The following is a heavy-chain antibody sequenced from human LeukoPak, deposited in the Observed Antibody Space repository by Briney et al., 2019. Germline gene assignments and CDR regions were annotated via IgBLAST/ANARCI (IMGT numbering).Heavy chain of an antibody. J-gene: IGHJ6*02. V-gene: IGHV1-2*06. CDR1: GYTFTDYY. Sequence: VKVSCMASGYTFTDYYMHWVRQAPGQGLEWMGRINPNSGGTNYVQKFQGRVTMTRDTSISTAYMELSRLRSDDTAVYYCARGCQWSLCPYYYYGMDVWGQGTTVTVSS. D-gene: IGHD3-3*01. CDR2: INPNSGGT. CDR3: ARGCQWSLCPYYYYGMDV.